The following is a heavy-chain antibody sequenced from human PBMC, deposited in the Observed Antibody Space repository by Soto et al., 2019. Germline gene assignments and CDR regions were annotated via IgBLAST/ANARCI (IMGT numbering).Heavy chain of an antibody. Sequence: QVQVVESGGGVVQPGRSLRLSCTASGFTFSGHAMHWVRQPPGKGLEWVAQIWYDGSNKYYADSVKGRFTISRDNSKNTLYVQMDMLRVEDTAVYYCARDGRSLAPDGLDVWGQGASVTVSS. J-gene: IGHJ6*02. V-gene: IGHV3-33*01. CDR1: GFTFSGHA. D-gene: IGHD6-13*01. CDR3: ARDGRSLAPDGLDV. CDR2: IWYDGSNK.